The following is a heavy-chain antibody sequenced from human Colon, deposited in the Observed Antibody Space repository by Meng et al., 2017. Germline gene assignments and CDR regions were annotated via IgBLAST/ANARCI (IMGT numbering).Heavy chain of an antibody. CDR1: GGPVSSGSYY. CDR2: IYYSGST. V-gene: IGHV4-61*01. J-gene: IGHJ4*02. Sequence: QVPLPAPAPGLVRPSGTLSLTCTVSGGPVSSGSYYWSWIRQPPGKGLEWIGYIYYSGSTNYNPSLKSRVTISVDTSKNQFSLKLSSVIAADTAVYYCARGASDYDFDYWGQGTLVTVSS. CDR3: ARGASDYDFDY. D-gene: IGHD3-22*01.